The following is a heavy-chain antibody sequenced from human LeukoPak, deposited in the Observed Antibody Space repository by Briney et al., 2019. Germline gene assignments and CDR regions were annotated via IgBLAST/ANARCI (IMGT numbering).Heavy chain of an antibody. Sequence: SQTLSLTCTVSGGSISSGSYYWSWIRQPAGKGLEWIGRIYTSGSTNYNPSLKSRVTMSVDTSKNQFSLKLSSVTAADTAVYYCARDGYDYVWGSYRYLYYYYMDVWGKGTTVTISS. D-gene: IGHD3-16*02. CDR3: ARDGYDYVWGSYRYLYYYYMDV. V-gene: IGHV4-61*02. J-gene: IGHJ6*03. CDR2: IYTSGST. CDR1: GGSISSGSYY.